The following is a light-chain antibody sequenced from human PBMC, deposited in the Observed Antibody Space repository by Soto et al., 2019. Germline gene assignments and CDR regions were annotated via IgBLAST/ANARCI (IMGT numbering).Light chain of an antibody. CDR1: QNIRSW. J-gene: IGKJ1*01. V-gene: IGKV1-5*03. CDR3: QHYNSYSGA. Sequence: DIQLTQSPSTLSGSAGDRVTISCRASQNIRSWLAWYQQQPGKGPQLLIYKASTIKSGVPLRFSGSGSGTEFTLTISSLQPDDFAVYYCQHYNSYSGAFGQGTKVDIK. CDR2: KAS.